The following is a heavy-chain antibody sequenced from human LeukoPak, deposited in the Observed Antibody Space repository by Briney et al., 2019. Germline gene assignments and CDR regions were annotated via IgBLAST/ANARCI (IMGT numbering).Heavy chain of an antibody. V-gene: IGHV3-23*01. J-gene: IGHJ4*02. CDR1: GFTFSSYA. Sequence: PGGSLRLSCAASGFTFSSYAMSWVRQAPGKGLEWVSAISGSGGSTYYADSVKSRFTISRDNSKNTLYLQMNSPRAEDTAVYYCAKPPIAAAGTWYFDYWGQGTLVTVSS. CDR2: ISGSGGST. CDR3: AKPPIAAAGTWYFDY. D-gene: IGHD6-13*01.